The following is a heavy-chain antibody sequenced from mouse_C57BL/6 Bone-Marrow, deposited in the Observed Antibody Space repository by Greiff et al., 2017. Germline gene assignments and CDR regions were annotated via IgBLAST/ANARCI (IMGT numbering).Heavy chain of an antibody. D-gene: IGHD1-1*01. V-gene: IGHV14-3*01. CDR1: GFNIKNTY. CDR2: IDPANGNT. Sequence: LVESVAELVRPGASVKLSCTASGFNIKNTYMHWVKQRPEQGLEWIGRIDPANGNTKYAPKFQGKATITADTSSNTAYLQLSSLTSEDTAIYYCAPYYGSSYWYFDVWGTGTTVTVSS. CDR3: APYYGSSYWYFDV. J-gene: IGHJ1*03.